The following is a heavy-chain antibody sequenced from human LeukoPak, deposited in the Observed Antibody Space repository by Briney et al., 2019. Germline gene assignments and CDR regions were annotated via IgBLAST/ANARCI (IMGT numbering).Heavy chain of an antibody. CDR2: ISASSNFI. CDR3: ARALPVSGAYHQFDS. J-gene: IGHJ4*02. Sequence: GGSLRLSCAASGFTFSTHSMYWVRQAPGKGLEWVSSISASSNFIHYADSVKGRFTISRDNAKNSLYLQMNSLRAEDTAIYYCARALPVSGAYHQFDSWGQGTLVTVSS. V-gene: IGHV3-21*01. CDR1: GFTFSTHS. D-gene: IGHD4/OR15-4a*01.